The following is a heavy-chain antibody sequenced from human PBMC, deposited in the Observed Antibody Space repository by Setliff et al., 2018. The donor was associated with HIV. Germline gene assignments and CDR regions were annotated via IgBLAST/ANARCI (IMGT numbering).Heavy chain of an antibody. CDR3: ARSSIAAAGAYYYYMDV. J-gene: IGHJ6*03. CDR1: GYMFIAYG. CDR2: IGPYNGRT. D-gene: IGHD6-13*01. Sequence: ASVKVSCKTSGYMFIAYGMSWVRRAPGQGLEWMGWIGPYNGRTEYAQEFQGRVTFTRDSSASTAYMELSSLRSEDTAVYYCARSSIAAAGAYYYYMDVWGKGTTVTVSS. V-gene: IGHV1-18*01.